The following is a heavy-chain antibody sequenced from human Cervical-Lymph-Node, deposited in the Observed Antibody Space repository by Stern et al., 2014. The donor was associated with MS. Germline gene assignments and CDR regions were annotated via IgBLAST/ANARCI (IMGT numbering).Heavy chain of an antibody. V-gene: IGHV4-61*02. J-gene: IGHJ5*02. CDR2: VYLSGST. CDR3: ALGAEWFDP. CDR1: GGSISNDNFF. D-gene: IGHD1-26*01. Sequence: QLQLQESGPGLVKPSQTLSLTCTVSGGSISNDNFFWSWIRQPAGKGLEWIGRVYLSGSTNYNPSLKSRVTISMDTSMNQFSRKLNSVTAADTAVYYCALGAEWFDPWGQGTLVTVSS.